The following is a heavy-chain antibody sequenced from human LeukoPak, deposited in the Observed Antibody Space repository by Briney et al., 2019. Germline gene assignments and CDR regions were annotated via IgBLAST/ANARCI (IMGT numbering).Heavy chain of an antibody. J-gene: IGHJ4*02. Sequence: ASVKVSCKASGYTFTSYGISWVRQAPGQGLEWMGWISAYNGKTNYAQKLQGRVTMTTDTSTSTAYMELRSLRSDDTAVYYCARHDDVDIVVVPAAIAFLFFDYWGQGTLVTVSS. V-gene: IGHV1-18*01. D-gene: IGHD2-2*01. CDR3: ARHDDVDIVVVPAAIAFLFFDY. CDR1: GYTFTSYG. CDR2: ISAYNGKT.